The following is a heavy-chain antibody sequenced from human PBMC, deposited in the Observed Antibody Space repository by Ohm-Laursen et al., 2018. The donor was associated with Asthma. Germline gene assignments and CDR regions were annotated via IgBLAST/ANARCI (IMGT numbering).Heavy chain of an antibody. J-gene: IGHJ4*02. Sequence: ASVKASRKASGYTFIGQYIHWARQAPGQGLEWMGIMDPSSNFATNAQKFQGRVTMTTDTSTSTAYMELRSLRSDDTAVYYCARDPPPSCSSSINCYFIDYWGQGTLVTVSS. CDR3: ARDPPPSCSSSINCYFIDY. CDR1: GYTFIGQY. CDR2: MDPSSNFA. V-gene: IGHV1-46*01. D-gene: IGHD2-2*01.